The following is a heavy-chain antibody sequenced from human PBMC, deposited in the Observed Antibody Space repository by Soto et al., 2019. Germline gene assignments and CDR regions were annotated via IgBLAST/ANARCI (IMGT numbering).Heavy chain of an antibody. J-gene: IGHJ4*02. V-gene: IGHV1-18*01. CDR3: ARDQGPYSSGPEDY. D-gene: IGHD6-19*01. CDR1: GYTFTSYG. CDR2: ISAHNGNT. Sequence: QVQLVQSGAEVKKPGASVKVSCKASGYTFTSYGIIWVRQAPGQGLEWMGWISAHNGNTIYAQKLQGRVTMTTDTSTSTAYMELRSLRSADTAVYYCARDQGPYSSGPEDYWGQGNLVPVSS.